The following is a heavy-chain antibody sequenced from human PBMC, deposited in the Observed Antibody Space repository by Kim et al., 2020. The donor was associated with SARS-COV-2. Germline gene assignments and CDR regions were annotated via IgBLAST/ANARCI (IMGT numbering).Heavy chain of an antibody. J-gene: IGHJ5*01. V-gene: IGHV4-39*02. CDR2: IWDSGTT. D-gene: IGHD6-13*01. CDR1: AASISSSRWC. Sequence: SETLSLTCSVSAASISSSRWCWGWLRHTQRRGLEWIASIWDSGTTNCNPSLQSRVTISVDTSQNHVSRELSSVTAEDTAVFYCARRKSRAWAAAEDNWS. CDR3: ARRKSRAWAAAEDNWS.